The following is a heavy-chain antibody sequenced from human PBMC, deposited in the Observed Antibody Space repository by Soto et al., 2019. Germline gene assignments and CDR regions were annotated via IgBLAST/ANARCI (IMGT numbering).Heavy chain of an antibody. CDR2: IYPGDSDT. D-gene: IGHD3-22*01. V-gene: IGHV5-51*01. Sequence: GESLKISCKGSGYSFTSYWIGWVRQMPGKGLEWMGIIYPGDSDTRYSPSFQGQVTISADKSISTAYLQWSSLKASDTAMYYCARDFRNYYDSSGFDYWGQGTLVTVSS. CDR3: ARDFRNYYDSSGFDY. J-gene: IGHJ4*02. CDR1: GYSFTSYW.